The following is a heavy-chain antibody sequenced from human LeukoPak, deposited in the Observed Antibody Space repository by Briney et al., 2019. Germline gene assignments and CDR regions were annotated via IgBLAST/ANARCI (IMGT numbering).Heavy chain of an antibody. V-gene: IGHV3-21*01. J-gene: IGHJ5*02. CDR1: GFTFSSYS. CDR3: VSSGRNWFDP. CDR2: ISSSSSYI. Sequence: GGSLRLSCAASGFTFSSYSMSWVRQAPGKGLEWVSSISSSSSYIYYADSVKGRFTISRDNAKNSLYLQMNSLRAEDTAVYYCVSSGRNWFDPWGQGTLVTVSS. D-gene: IGHD2-15*01.